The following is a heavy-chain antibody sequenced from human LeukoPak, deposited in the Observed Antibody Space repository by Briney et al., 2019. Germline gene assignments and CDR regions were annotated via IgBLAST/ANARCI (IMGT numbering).Heavy chain of an antibody. CDR3: ARGTSGWFHMGPFDY. D-gene: IGHD2-15*01. CDR2: IYHSGST. J-gene: IGHJ4*02. CDR1: GGSISSSNW. Sequence: SETLSLTCAVSGGSISSSNWWSWVRQPPGKGLEWIGEIYHSGSTNYNPSLKSRVTISVDKSKNQFSLKLSSVTAADTAVYYCARGTSGWFHMGPFDYWGQGTLVTVSS. V-gene: IGHV4-4*02.